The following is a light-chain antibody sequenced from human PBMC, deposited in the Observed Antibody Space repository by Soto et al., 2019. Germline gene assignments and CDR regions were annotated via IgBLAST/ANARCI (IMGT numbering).Light chain of an antibody. J-gene: IGLJ2*01. CDR3: SARYDILRGVV. CDR1: SSNIGSNH. V-gene: IGLV1-47*01. CDR2: RSD. Sequence: QSVLTQPPSASGTPGQRVTISCSGSSSNIGSNHVYWYQQFPGMAPKLLMYRSDQRPTGVPDRFSGSKSGTSASLAISGLRSDDEADYYCSARYDILRGVVFGGGTKLTVL.